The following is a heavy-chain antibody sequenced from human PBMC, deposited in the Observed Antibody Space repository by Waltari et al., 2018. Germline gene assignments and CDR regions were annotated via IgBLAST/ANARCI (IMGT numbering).Heavy chain of an antibody. J-gene: IGHJ4*02. Sequence: QLQLQESGPGLVKPSETLSLTCTVSGGSISSSSYYWGWIRQPPGKGLEWVAVISYDGSNKYYADSVKGRFTISRDNSKNTLYLQMNSLRAEDTAVYYCAKEGGRWGSSGWFDYWGQGTLVTVSS. CDR3: AKEGGRWGSSGWFDY. CDR1: GGSISSSS. V-gene: IGHV3-30*18. D-gene: IGHD6-19*01. CDR2: ISYDGSNK.